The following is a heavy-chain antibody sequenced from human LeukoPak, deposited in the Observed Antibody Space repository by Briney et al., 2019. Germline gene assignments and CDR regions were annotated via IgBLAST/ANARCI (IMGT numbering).Heavy chain of an antibody. D-gene: IGHD3-22*01. Sequence: ASVKVSCKASGYTFTNYGVKWVRQAPGQGLEWMGWISGYNGYTVYAQKLQGRVTMTTDTSTSTAYMELRSLRSDDTAVYYCARDRSPRQYYDTSDYHGAADFWGQGTLVTVSP. V-gene: IGHV1-18*01. CDR2: ISGYNGYT. CDR1: GYTFTNYG. J-gene: IGHJ4*02. CDR3: ARDRSPRQYYDTSDYHGAADF.